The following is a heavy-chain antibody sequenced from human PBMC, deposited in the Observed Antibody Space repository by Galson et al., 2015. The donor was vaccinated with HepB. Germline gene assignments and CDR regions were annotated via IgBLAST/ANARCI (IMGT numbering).Heavy chain of an antibody. CDR2: IPYDGSNK. J-gene: IGHJ4*02. Sequence: SLRLSCAASGFTFSSYGMHWVRQAPGKGLEWVAVIPYDGSNKYYADSVKGRFTISRDNSKNTLYLQMNSLRAEDTAVYYCAKETLGIEGIYYFDYWGQGTLVTVSP. CDR3: AKETLGIEGIYYFDY. V-gene: IGHV3-30*18. D-gene: IGHD7-27*01. CDR1: GFTFSSYG.